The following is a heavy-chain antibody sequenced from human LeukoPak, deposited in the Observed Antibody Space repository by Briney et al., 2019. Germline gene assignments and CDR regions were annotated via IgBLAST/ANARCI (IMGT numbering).Heavy chain of an antibody. J-gene: IGHJ5*02. V-gene: IGHV1-8*01. D-gene: IGHD6-19*01. CDR1: GYTFTSYD. Sequence: GASVKVSCKASGYTFTSYDINWVRQATGQGLGWMGWMNPNSGNTGYAQKFQGRVTMTRNTSISTAYMELSSLRSEDTAVYYCAREEEGSGWVTNFDPWGQGTLVTVSS. CDR2: MNPNSGNT. CDR3: AREEEGSGWVTNFDP.